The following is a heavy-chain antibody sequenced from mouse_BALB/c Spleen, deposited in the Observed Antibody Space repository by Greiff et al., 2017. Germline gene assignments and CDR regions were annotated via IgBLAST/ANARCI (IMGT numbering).Heavy chain of an antibody. Sequence: VQLQQSGPELVKPGASVKISCKASGYSFTGYFMNWVMQSHGKSLEWIGRINPNNGGTIYNQKFKGKATLTVDKSSSTAYMELRSLTSEDTAVYYCARSNYVEAWFAYWGQGTLVTVSA. D-gene: IGHD1-1*01. CDR2: INPNNGGT. V-gene: IGHV1-20*01. CDR3: ARSNYVEAWFAY. J-gene: IGHJ3*01. CDR1: GYSFTGYF.